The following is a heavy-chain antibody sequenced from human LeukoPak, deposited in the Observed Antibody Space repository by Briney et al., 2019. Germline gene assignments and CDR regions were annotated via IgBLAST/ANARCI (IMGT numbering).Heavy chain of an antibody. Sequence: PSETLSLTCTVSGGSISSYYWSWIRQPAGKGLEWIGRIYTSGSTNYNPPLKSRVTMSVDTSKNQFSLKLSSVTAADTAVYYCARDSPRYCSGGSCYSYMSAFDIWGQGTMVTVSS. J-gene: IGHJ3*02. CDR3: ARDSPRYCSGGSCYSYMSAFDI. V-gene: IGHV4-4*07. D-gene: IGHD2-15*01. CDR2: IYTSGST. CDR1: GGSISSYY.